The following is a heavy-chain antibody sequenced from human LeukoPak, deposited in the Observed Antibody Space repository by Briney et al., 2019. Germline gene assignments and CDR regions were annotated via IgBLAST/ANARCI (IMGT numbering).Heavy chain of an antibody. D-gene: IGHD3-22*01. V-gene: IGHV3-30*04. CDR2: ISYDGSNK. Sequence: TGGSLRLSCAASGFTFSSYAMHWVRQAPGKGLERVAVISYDGSNKYYADSVKGRFTISRDNSKNTLYLQMNSLRAEDTAVYYCARGSEDYDSSGYYYDLGDYWGQGTLVTVSS. CDR1: GFTFSSYA. J-gene: IGHJ4*02. CDR3: ARGSEDYDSSGYYYDLGDY.